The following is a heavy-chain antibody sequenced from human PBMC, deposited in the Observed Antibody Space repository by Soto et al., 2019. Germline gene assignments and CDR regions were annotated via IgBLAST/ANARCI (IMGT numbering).Heavy chain of an antibody. CDR3: ARGSGQQLAYYSDH. CDR1: GGSISSYY. V-gene: IGHV4-4*07. CDR2: IYTSGST. J-gene: IGHJ4*02. D-gene: IGHD6-13*01. Sequence: SETLSLTCTVSGGSISSYYWSCIRQPAGKGLEWIGRIYTSGSTNYNPSLKSRVTMSVDTSKNQFSLKLSSVTAADTAVYYCARGSGQQLAYYSDHWGQGTPVTVYS.